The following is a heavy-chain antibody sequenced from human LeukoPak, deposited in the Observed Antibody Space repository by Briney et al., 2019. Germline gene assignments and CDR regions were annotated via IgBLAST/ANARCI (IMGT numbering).Heavy chain of an antibody. V-gene: IGHV1-46*01. J-gene: IGHJ4*02. CDR1: GYTFTSYY. CDR3: ARDLEWSTGGY. CDR2: INPSGDST. Sequence: GASVKVSCKASGYTFTSYYMHWVRQAPGQGLEWMGIINPSGDSTSYAQKFQGRVTMTRDTSTSTVYMELSSLRSEDTTVYYCARDLEWSTGGYWGQGTLVTVSS. D-gene: IGHD3-3*01.